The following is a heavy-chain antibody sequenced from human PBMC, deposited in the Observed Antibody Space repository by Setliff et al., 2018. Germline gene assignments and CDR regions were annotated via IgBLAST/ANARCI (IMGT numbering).Heavy chain of an antibody. J-gene: IGHJ6*02. V-gene: IGHV3-7*01. CDR3: ARDGVYYGMDV. CDR2: INQDGSGK. Sequence: GGSLRLSCAASGFTFSSFWMAWVRQSPGRGLEWVANINQDGSGKYYVDSVRGRLTVSRDNAKNSLFREMNSLRAEDTGVYYCARDGVYYGMDVWGQGTSVTVSS. CDR1: GFTFSSFW.